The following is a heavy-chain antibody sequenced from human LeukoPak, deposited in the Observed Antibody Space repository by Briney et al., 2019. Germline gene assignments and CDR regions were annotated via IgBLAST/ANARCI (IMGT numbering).Heavy chain of an antibody. CDR1: GYTFTNYG. D-gene: IGHD5-18*01. J-gene: IGHJ4*02. CDR2: ISAYNGNT. V-gene: IGHV1-18*01. CDR3: ARAYSYGYGPLDY. Sequence: ASVKVSCKASGYTFTNYGISWVRQAPGQGLEWMGWISAYNGNTDYAQNLQGRVTMTTDISTSTAYMEVRSLRSDDTAVYYCARAYSYGYGPLDYWGQGTLVTVSS.